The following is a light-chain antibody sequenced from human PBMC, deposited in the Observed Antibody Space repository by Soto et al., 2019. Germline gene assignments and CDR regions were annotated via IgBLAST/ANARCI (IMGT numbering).Light chain of an antibody. CDR3: QQYNNWPPT. V-gene: IGKV3-15*01. CDR2: GAS. J-gene: IGKJ4*01. Sequence: EIVMTQSPATLSVSPGERATLSCRTSQSVSDNLAWYQQKPGQAPRLLIYGASTRATGIPARFSGSGSGTEFTLTIGSLQSEDFAVYYCQQYNNWPPTFGGGTKVEIK. CDR1: QSVSDN.